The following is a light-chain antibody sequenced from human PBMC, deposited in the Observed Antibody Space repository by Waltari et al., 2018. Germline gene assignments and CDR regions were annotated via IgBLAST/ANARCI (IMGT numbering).Light chain of an antibody. CDR2: DAS. Sequence: EIVLTQSQATLSLSPGERATFSCRASQSVSSYLAWYQQKPGQAPRLLIYDASNRATGIPARFSGSGSGTDFTLTISSLEPEDFAVYYCQQRSNWPPITFGQGTRLEIK. V-gene: IGKV3-11*01. J-gene: IGKJ5*01. CDR1: QSVSSY. CDR3: QQRSNWPPIT.